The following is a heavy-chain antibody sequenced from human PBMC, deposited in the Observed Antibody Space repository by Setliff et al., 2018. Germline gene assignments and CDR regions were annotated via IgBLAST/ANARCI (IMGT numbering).Heavy chain of an antibody. J-gene: IGHJ4*02. CDR1: GFTFSSYW. CDR2: IKQDGSEK. V-gene: IGHV3-7*03. CDR3: ARIGDFWSGYYFPFDY. D-gene: IGHD3-3*01. Sequence: PGGSLRLSCAASGFTFSSYWMSWVRQAPGKGLEWVANIKQDGSEKYYVDSVKGRFTISRDNAKNSLYLQMNSLRAEDTAVYYCARIGDFWSGYYFPFDYWGQGTLVTVSS.